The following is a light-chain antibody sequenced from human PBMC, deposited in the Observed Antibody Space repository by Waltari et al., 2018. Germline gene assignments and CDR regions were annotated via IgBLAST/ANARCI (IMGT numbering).Light chain of an antibody. V-gene: IGLV2-23*02. J-gene: IGLJ3*02. Sequence: QSALTQPAAVSGSPGQSVTISCTGASSDIGRYDLVSLYQQHPGNAPKRVISDVNKRPSGVSDRFSGSKSGDTASLTISGLHFEDEADYYCCSYAGNYIWVFGGGTRLTVL. CDR2: DVN. CDR1: SSDIGRYDL. CDR3: CSYAGNYIWV.